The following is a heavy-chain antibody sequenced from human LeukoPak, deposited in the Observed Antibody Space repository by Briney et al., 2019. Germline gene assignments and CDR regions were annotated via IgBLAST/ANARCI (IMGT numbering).Heavy chain of an antibody. CDR2: ISSSSSTI. CDR3: AGSGGSGSYYNGLGY. V-gene: IGHV3-48*04. J-gene: IGHJ4*02. D-gene: IGHD3-10*01. Sequence: GGSLRLSCAASGFTFSAYSMNWVRQAPGKGLEWVSYISSSSSTIFYADSVKGRFTISRDNAKNSLYLQMNSLRAEDTAVYYCAGSGGSGSYYNGLGYWGQGTLVTVSS. CDR1: GFTFSAYS.